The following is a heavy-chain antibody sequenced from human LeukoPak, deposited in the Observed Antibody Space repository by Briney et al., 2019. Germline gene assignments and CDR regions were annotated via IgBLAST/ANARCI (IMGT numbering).Heavy chain of an antibody. J-gene: IGHJ5*02. V-gene: IGHV1-69*13. CDR3: ARDYYDSSDHRFDP. CDR2: IIPIFGTA. D-gene: IGHD3-22*01. Sequence: SVKVSCKASGYTFTSYYMHWVRQAPGQGLEWMGGIIPIFGTANYAQKFQGRVTITADESTSTAYMELSSLRSEDTAVYYCARDYYDSSDHRFDPWGQGTLVTVSS. CDR1: GYTFTSYY.